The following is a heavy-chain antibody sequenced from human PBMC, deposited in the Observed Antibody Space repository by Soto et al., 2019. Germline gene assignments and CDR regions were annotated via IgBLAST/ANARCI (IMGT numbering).Heavy chain of an antibody. CDR1: GFTFSRYA. D-gene: IGHD2-8*01. CDR3: ARSRNGAVPDSINF. CDR2: ISRDGSNK. J-gene: IGHJ4*02. Sequence: PGGSLRLSCAASGFTFSRYAMHWVRQAPGKGLEWVAVISRDGSNKYYGDSVKGRFTVSRDNSNNTLYLSMTSLRPDDTAVFYCARSRNGAVPDSINFWGQGTLVTVSS. V-gene: IGHV3-30-3*01.